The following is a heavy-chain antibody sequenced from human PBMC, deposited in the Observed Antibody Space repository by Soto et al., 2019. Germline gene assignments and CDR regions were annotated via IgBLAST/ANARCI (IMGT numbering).Heavy chain of an antibody. CDR3: LRGGSPYYYDY. Sequence: EVQLVESGGGLVQPGGSLKLSCAASGFIFSGSAVHWVRQASGKGLEWVGRILSKAGNYATAYPASMKGRFTISRDDSENSAFLQMNCLKTEHTAVYYCLRGGSPYYYDYWGQGTLVT. J-gene: IGHJ4*02. CDR2: ILSKAGNYAT. CDR1: GFIFSGSA. V-gene: IGHV3-73*01.